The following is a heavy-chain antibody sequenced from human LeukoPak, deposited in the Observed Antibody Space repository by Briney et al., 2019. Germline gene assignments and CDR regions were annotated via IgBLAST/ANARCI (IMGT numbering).Heavy chain of an antibody. J-gene: IGHJ4*02. CDR2: IKQDGSET. V-gene: IGHV3-7*01. D-gene: IGHD1-26*01. CDR1: GFTFINYW. CDR3: ARLAGATIVDY. Sequence: GGSLRLSCAASGFTFINYWMGWVRQAPGKGLEWVANIKQDGSETYYVDSVKGRFTISRDNDKNSLYLQMNSLRDEDTAVYYCARLAGATIVDYWGQGTLVTVSS.